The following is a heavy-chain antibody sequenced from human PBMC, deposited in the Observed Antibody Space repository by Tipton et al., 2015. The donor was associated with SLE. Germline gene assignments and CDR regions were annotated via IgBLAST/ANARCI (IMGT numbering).Heavy chain of an antibody. CDR3: ARDGRSGWFGP. CDR2: LYTSGRT. CDR1: GGSISSYY. J-gene: IGHJ5*02. Sequence: TLSLTCTVSGGSISSYYWSWIRQPAGKGLEWIGRLYTSGRTNYRSSLQSRVTMSVDTSKNQFSLKLSSVTAADTAVYYCARDGRSGWFGPWGQGTLVTVSS. V-gene: IGHV4-4*07. D-gene: IGHD1-26*01.